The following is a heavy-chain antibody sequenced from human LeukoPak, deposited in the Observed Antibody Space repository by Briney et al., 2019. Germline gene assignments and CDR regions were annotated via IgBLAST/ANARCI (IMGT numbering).Heavy chain of an antibody. J-gene: IGHJ4*02. Sequence: GGSLRLSCAASGFSFSTYEMNWVRQAPGKGLEWISYISGSSSSIYYADSVKGRFTISRDNAKNSLYLQMNSLRAEDTAVYYCARDWTRIVDYWGQGTLVTVSS. V-gene: IGHV3-48*03. D-gene: IGHD3/OR15-3a*01. CDR3: ARDWTRIVDY. CDR2: ISGSSSSI. CDR1: GFSFSTYE.